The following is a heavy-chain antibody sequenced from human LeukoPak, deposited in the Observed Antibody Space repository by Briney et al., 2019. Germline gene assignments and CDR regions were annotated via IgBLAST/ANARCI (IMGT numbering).Heavy chain of an antibody. CDR3: ARVPYGDYGS. CDR1: GFTFSSSN. Sequence: PGGSLRLSCEASGFTFSSSNMNWVRQAPGKGLEWVSSISTSGTYISYADSVRGRFTISRDNAKNSLYLQMNSLRAEDTAMYYCARVPYGDYGSWGQGTLVAVSS. J-gene: IGHJ4*02. D-gene: IGHD4-17*01. V-gene: IGHV3-21*01. CDR2: ISTSGTYI.